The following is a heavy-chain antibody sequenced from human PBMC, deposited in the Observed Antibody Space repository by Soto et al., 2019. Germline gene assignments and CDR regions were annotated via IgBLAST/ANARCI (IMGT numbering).Heavy chain of an antibody. V-gene: IGHV1-46*01. CDR2: INPSGGSA. D-gene: IGHD5-12*01. CDR3: ERSRLLGWLQSWHCDY. Sequence: QVQLVQSGAEVKKPGASVKVSCKASGYTFTTYYIHWVRQAPGQGLEWIGVINPSGGSATYTQNFQDRGTMTKDTSTSSVTMDLGSLTTDDTALYYSERSRLLGWLQSWHCDYWGQGARVTVSS. CDR1: GYTFTTYY. J-gene: IGHJ4*02.